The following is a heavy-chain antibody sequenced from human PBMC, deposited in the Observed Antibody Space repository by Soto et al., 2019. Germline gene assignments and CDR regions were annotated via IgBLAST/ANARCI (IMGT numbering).Heavy chain of an antibody. Sequence: SETLSLTCAVYGGPFSGYYWSWIRQPPGKGLEWIGDINHSGRTSYNPSLKSRVTISIDTSKNQVSLKLSSVTAADTAVYYCARERAASYYFDHWGQGTLVPVSS. CDR1: GGPFSGYY. CDR2: INHSGRT. D-gene: IGHD5-18*01. J-gene: IGHJ4*02. V-gene: IGHV4-34*01. CDR3: ARERAASYYFDH.